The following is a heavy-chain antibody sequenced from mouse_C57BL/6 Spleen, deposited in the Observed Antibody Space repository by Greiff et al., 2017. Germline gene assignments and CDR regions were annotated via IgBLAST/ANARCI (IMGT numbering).Heavy chain of an antibody. Sequence: VQLQQSGPELVKPGASVKMSCKASGYTFTDYNMHWVKQSHGKSLEWIGYINPNNGGTSYNQKFKGKATLTVNKSSSTAYMELRSLTSEDSAVYYCAPHYYGSSDRDYWGQGTTLTVSS. CDR2: INPNNGGT. D-gene: IGHD1-1*01. V-gene: IGHV1-22*01. CDR3: APHYYGSSDRDY. J-gene: IGHJ2*01. CDR1: GYTFTDYN.